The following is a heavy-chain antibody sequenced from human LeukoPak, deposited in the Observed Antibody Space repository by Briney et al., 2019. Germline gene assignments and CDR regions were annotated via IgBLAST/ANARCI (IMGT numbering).Heavy chain of an antibody. CDR1: GFTFSSYG. Sequence: WGSLRLSCAASGFTFSSYGISWVRQAPGKGLEWVSAISGSGGSTYYADSVKGRFTISRDNSKNTLYLQMNSLRAEDTAVYYCAKDSSGGSRYYFDYWGQGSLVTVSS. CDR2: ISGSGGST. CDR3: AKDSSGGSRYYFDY. D-gene: IGHD2-15*01. J-gene: IGHJ4*02. V-gene: IGHV3-23*01.